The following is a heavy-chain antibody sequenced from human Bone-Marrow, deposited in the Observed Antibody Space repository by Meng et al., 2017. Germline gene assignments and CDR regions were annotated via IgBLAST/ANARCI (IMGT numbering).Heavy chain of an antibody. D-gene: IGHD6-19*01. J-gene: IGHJ4*02. CDR1: CATVSSCYW. Sequence: QVHLQGRGAGSVMPVGTLSLSCGGSCATVSSCYWLTWARQTPGKGLGGIGEFHHSGTTNYNPSLRSRVTISVDTYKNQFSLRLTSVNAADTDVYYCAASPGWWRIDSWGQGTLVTVSS. CDR2: FHHSGTT. V-gene: IGHV4-4*02. CDR3: AASPGWWRIDS.